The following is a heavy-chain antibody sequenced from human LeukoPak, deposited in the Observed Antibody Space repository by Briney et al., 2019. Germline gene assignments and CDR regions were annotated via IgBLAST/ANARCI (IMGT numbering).Heavy chain of an antibody. Sequence: GGSLRLSCAASGFTFSSYAKMWVRQAPGKGLEWVSTVVASYEGTFYANSVKGRFTISRDNSKSTLYMQMNSLRAEDTAVYYCAKGKAGGLVDLFDPWGQGTLVTVSS. D-gene: IGHD3/OR15-3a*01. J-gene: IGHJ5*02. CDR3: AKGKAGGLVDLFDP. V-gene: IGHV3-23*01. CDR2: VVASYEGT. CDR1: GFTFSSYA.